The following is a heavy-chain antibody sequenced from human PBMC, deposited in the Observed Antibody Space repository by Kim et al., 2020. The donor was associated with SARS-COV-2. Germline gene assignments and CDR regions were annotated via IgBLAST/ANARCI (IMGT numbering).Heavy chain of an antibody. Sequence: SETLSLTCTVSGGSISSSSYYWGWIRQPPGKGLEWIGSMHYSGSTYYNPSLKSRVTITVDTSNNQFSLKLSSVTAADTAVYYCARQVRCGVVVAAPYYFDYWGQGTLVTVSS. J-gene: IGHJ4*02. CDR2: MHYSGST. CDR1: GGSISSSSYY. CDR3: ARQVRCGVVVAAPYYFDY. D-gene: IGHD2-15*01. V-gene: IGHV4-39*01.